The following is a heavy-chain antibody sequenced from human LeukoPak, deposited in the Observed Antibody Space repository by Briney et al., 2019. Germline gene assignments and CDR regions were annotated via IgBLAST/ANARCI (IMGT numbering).Heavy chain of an antibody. CDR1: GGSFSGYY. J-gene: IGHJ5*02. V-gene: IGHV4-34*01. CDR2: INHSGST. Sequence: SETLSLTCAVYGGSFSGYYWSWIRQPPGKGLEWIGEINHSGSTNYNPSLKSRVTISVDTSKNQFSLKLSSVTAADTAVYYCARGGYYDSSGFTNWFDPWGQGTLVTVSS. D-gene: IGHD3-22*01. CDR3: ARGGYYDSSGFTNWFDP.